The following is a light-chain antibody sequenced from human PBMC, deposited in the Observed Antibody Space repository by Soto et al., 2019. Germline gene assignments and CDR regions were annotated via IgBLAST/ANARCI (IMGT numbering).Light chain of an antibody. CDR3: HQYDTSRT. Sequence: EIVLTQSPGTLSLSPGERATLSCRASQSLTSSNLAWYQQRPGQAPRLLIYGASTRATGIPDRSSGSGSGTDFTLTISRLEPEDFAVYYCHQYDTSRTFGQGTKVEIK. CDR1: QSLTSSN. V-gene: IGKV3-20*01. CDR2: GAS. J-gene: IGKJ1*01.